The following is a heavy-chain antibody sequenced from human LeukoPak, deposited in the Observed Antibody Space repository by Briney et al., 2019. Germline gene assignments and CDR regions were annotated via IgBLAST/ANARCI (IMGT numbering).Heavy chain of an antibody. CDR2: ISGTGGST. V-gene: IGHV3-23*01. J-gene: IGHJ4*02. D-gene: IGHD4-17*01. Sequence: GGSLRLSCAASGFTFSNCAMNWVRQAPGKGLEWVSLISGTGGSTYYADSVKGRFTISRDNSKNTLYVQMNNLRADDTAVYYCARATTVTVFDYWGQGTLVTVSS. CDR1: GFTFSNCA. CDR3: ARATTVTVFDY.